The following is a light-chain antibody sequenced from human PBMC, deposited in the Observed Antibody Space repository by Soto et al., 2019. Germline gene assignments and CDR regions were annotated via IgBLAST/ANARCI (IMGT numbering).Light chain of an antibody. Sequence: EIVLTQSPGTLSLSPGEGATLSCRASQSVSSNYFAWFQQKPGQAPRLLIYAASSRATGIPDRFSGSGSGTDFPITISRLEPEDFAVYYCQQYGSSPQTFGQGTQVDI. CDR3: QQYGSSPQT. CDR1: QSVSSNY. J-gene: IGKJ1*01. V-gene: IGKV3-20*01. CDR2: AAS.